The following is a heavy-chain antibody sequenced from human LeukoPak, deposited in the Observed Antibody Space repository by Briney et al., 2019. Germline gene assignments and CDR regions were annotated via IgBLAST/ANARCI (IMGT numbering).Heavy chain of an antibody. J-gene: IGHJ4*02. CDR1: GFTFNSYE. CDR3: ARGGTYVHY. D-gene: IGHD3-10*02. Sequence: PGGSLRLSCAASGFTFNSYEMNWVRQAPGKGLEWVSYINSGGCAIYYADSVKGRFTISRDNAKNSLYLQMNSLRADDTAVYYCARGGTYVHYWGQGTLVTVAS. V-gene: IGHV3-48*03. CDR2: INSGGCAI.